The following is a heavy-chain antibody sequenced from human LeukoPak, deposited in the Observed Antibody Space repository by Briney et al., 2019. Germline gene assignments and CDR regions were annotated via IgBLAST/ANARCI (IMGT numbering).Heavy chain of an antibody. Sequence: ASVKVSCKASGTSFTTNAMHWVRQAPGQRLEWMGWINTDNGNTHYLQKFQGRVTITRDTSASTAYMELSSLRSEDTAVYYCARVAARPTPYFDYWGQGTLVTVSS. CDR1: GTSFTTNA. D-gene: IGHD6-6*01. V-gene: IGHV1-3*04. J-gene: IGHJ4*02. CDR3: ARVAARPTPYFDY. CDR2: INTDNGNT.